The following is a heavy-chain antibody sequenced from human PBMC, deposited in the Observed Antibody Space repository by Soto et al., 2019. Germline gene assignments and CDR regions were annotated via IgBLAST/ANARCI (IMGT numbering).Heavy chain of an antibody. Sequence: PGGSLRLSCAASGFTFSSYDMHWVRQATGKGLEWVSAIGTAGDTYYPGSVKGRFTISRENAKNSLYLQMNSLRAGDTAVYYCARGRDIAAAGTTAFDIWGQGTMVTVSS. J-gene: IGHJ3*02. D-gene: IGHD6-13*01. CDR2: IGTAGDT. CDR3: ARGRDIAAAGTTAFDI. CDR1: GFTFSSYD. V-gene: IGHV3-13*01.